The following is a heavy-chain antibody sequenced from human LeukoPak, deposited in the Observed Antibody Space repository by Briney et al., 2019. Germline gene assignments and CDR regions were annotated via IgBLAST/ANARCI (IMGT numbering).Heavy chain of an antibody. Sequence: SVKVSCKASGGTFSSYAISWVRQAPGQGLEWMGKIIPIFGTANYAQKFQGRVTITTDESTSTAYMELSSLRSEDTAVYYCARVPSSSDWFDPWGQGTLVTVSS. CDR2: IIPIFGTA. CDR1: GGTFSSYA. V-gene: IGHV1-69*05. D-gene: IGHD6-13*01. CDR3: ARVPSSSDWFDP. J-gene: IGHJ5*02.